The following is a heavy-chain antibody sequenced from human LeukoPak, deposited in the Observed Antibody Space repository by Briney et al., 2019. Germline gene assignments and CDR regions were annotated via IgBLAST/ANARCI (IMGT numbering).Heavy chain of an antibody. CDR2: IKQDGSEK. CDR3: ARGIRGYSGYYYYYYMDV. D-gene: IGHD5-12*01. Sequence: PGGSLRLSCAASGFTFSSYWMSWVRQAPGKGLGWVANIKQDGSEKYYVDSVKGRFTISRDNAKNSLYLQMNSLRAEDTAVYYCARGIRGYSGYYYYYYMDVWGKGTTVTVSS. J-gene: IGHJ6*03. V-gene: IGHV3-7*01. CDR1: GFTFSSYW.